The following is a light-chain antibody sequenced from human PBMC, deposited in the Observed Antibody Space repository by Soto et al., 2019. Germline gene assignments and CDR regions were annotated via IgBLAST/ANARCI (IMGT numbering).Light chain of an antibody. CDR2: GAS. Sequence: EIVLTQSPGTLSLSPGEIATLSCSASQSVSSSYLAWYQQKPGQAPRLLIYGASSRATGIPDRFSGSGSGTDFTLTISRLEPEDFAVYYCQQYGSSPQEFGGGTKVDIK. CDR1: QSVSSSY. CDR3: QQYGSSPQE. V-gene: IGKV3-20*01. J-gene: IGKJ4*02.